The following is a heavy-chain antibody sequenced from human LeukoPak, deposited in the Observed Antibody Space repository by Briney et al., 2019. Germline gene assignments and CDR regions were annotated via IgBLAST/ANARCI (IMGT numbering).Heavy chain of an antibody. V-gene: IGHV4-34*01. J-gene: IGHJ6*02. Sequence: PSETLSLTCAVYGGSFSGYYWSWIRQPPGKGLEWIGEINHSGSTNYNPSLKSRVTISVDTSKNQFSLKLSSVTAADTAVYYCARGKALGMDVWGQGTTVTVSS. CDR3: ARGKALGMDV. CDR2: INHSGST. CDR1: GGSFSGYY.